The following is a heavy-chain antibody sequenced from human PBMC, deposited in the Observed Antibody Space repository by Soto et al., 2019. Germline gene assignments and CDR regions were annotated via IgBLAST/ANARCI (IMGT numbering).Heavy chain of an antibody. V-gene: IGHV1-69*05. CDR2: IIPIFGTA. Sequence: SVKVSCKASGGTFSSYAISWVRQAPGQGLEWMGGIIPIFGTANYAQKLQGRVTMTTDTSTSTAYMELRSLRSDDTAVYYCARDHVDTAMVDAFDIWGQGTMVTVSS. CDR3: ARDHVDTAMVDAFDI. CDR1: GGTFSSYA. J-gene: IGHJ3*02. D-gene: IGHD5-18*01.